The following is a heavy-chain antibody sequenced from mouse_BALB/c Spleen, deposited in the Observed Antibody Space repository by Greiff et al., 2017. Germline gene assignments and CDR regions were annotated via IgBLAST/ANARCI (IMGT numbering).Heavy chain of an antibody. CDR1: GFTFSSFG. CDR3: ARYLFDY. J-gene: IGHJ2*01. CDR2: ISSGSSTI. V-gene: IGHV5-17*02. Sequence: EVQRVESGGGLVQPGGSRKLSCAASGFTFSSFGMHWVRQAPEKGLEWVAYISSGSSTIYYADTVKGRFTISRDNPKNTLFLQMTSLRSEDTAMYYCARYLFDYWGQGTTLTVSS.